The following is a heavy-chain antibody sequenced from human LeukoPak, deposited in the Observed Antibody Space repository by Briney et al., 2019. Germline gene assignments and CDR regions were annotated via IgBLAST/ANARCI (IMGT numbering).Heavy chain of an antibody. D-gene: IGHD5-18*01. J-gene: IGHJ6*03. CDR3: ARDLDVDTAMVPGYMDV. CDR1: GYTFTIYG. Sequence: GASVTVSFKASGYTFTIYGISWVRQAPGLGLEWMGWISGYNGNTKYAQKLQGRVTMTTDTSTSTAYMELRALRSDDTAVYFCARDLDVDTAMVPGYMDVWGKGTTVTVSS. V-gene: IGHV1-18*01. CDR2: ISGYNGNT.